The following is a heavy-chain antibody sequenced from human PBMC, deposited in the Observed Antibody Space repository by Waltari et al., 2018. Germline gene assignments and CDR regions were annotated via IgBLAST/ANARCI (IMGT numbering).Heavy chain of an antibody. J-gene: IGHJ4*02. D-gene: IGHD3-10*01. V-gene: IGHV4-34*01. CDR2: INHSGGS. CDR1: GGSVSGYY. CDR3: VRGRGVGRGVFAY. Sequence: QVQLQQWGAGLLKPSETLSLTCAVYGGSVSGYYWIWIRQSPGKGLEWIVEINHSGGSNYNPSLKSRVTISGDTSKNQLSLKLSSVTAADTAVYYCVRGRGVGRGVFAYWGQGTLVAVSS.